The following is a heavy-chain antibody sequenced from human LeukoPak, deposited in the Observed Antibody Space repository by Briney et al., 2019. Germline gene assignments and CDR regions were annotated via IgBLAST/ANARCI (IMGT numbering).Heavy chain of an antibody. J-gene: IGHJ6*02. Sequence: GESLKISCKASGYSFTSYWIAWVRQMPGKGLEWMGIIYPADSETKYSPSFQGQVTISVDKSISTAYLQWSSLKASDTAMYYCARRAYSGSPYYHYGMDVWGQGTTVTVSS. CDR2: IYPADSET. CDR1: GYSFTSYW. CDR3: ARRAYSGSPYYHYGMDV. V-gene: IGHV5-51*01. D-gene: IGHD1-26*01.